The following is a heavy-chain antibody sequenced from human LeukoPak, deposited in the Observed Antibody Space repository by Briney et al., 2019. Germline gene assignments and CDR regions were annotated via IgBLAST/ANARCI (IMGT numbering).Heavy chain of an antibody. CDR2: INHSGSA. CDR3: ARTQYVLIVYHYYYMDV. D-gene: IGHD4-11*01. CDR1: GESFSGYY. V-gene: IGHV4-34*01. J-gene: IGHJ6*03. Sequence: PSETLSLTCAVYGESFSGYYWSWIRQPPGKGLEWIGEINHSGSASYNPSLASRVTISVDTSKKQFSLKLNSVTAADTAVYFCARTQYVLIVYHYYYMDVWGKGTTVTVS.